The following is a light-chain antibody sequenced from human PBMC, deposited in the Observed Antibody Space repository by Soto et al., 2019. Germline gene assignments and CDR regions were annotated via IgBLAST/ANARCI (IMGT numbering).Light chain of an antibody. CDR1: QSVRSN. J-gene: IGKJ5*01. CDR2: GAS. CDR3: QQYNNWPAIT. V-gene: IGKV3D-15*01. Sequence: EIVITQSPATVSVSPWEIATLSCRASQSVRSNLAWYQQKPGQAPRLLIHGASTRATGIPARFSGSGSGTEFTLTISSLQSEDFAVYYCQQYNNWPAITFGQGRRPAIK.